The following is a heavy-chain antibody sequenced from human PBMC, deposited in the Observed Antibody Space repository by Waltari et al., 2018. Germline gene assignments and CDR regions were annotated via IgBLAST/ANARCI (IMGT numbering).Heavy chain of an antibody. Sequence: QVHLVESGGNVVQPGRSLRLSCVASGFSFDSFPMHWVRQAPGKGLGWVAVISYDGNKTYHADSVRGRFAISRDNSRNTLYLQMSSLKVEDTAVYYCTRGPLLVGAFDYWGQGTLVTVSS. J-gene: IGHJ4*02. D-gene: IGHD1-26*01. CDR3: TRGPLLVGAFDY. CDR1: GFSFDSFP. CDR2: ISYDGNKT. V-gene: IGHV3-30*09.